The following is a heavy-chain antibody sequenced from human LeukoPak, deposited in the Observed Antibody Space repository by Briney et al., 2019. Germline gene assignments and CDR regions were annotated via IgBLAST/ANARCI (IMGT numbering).Heavy chain of an antibody. D-gene: IGHD1-26*01. Sequence: PGGSLRLSCAASGFTFSSYAMSWVRQAPGKGLEWVSAISGSGGSTYYADSVKGRFTISRDNSKNTLYLQMNSLRAEDTAVYYCAKAGWQRQAGATTAYYYYYYMDVWGKGTTVTVSS. CDR1: GFTFSSYA. J-gene: IGHJ6*03. V-gene: IGHV3-23*01. CDR3: AKAGWQRQAGATTAYYYYYYMDV. CDR2: ISGSGGST.